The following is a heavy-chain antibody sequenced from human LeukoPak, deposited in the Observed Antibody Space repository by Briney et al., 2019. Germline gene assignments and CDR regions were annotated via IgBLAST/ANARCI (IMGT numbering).Heavy chain of an antibody. CDR3: ARDTLLLRYFDWAPMDV. CDR1: GGSISSGSYY. V-gene: IGHV4-61*02. J-gene: IGHJ6*03. D-gene: IGHD3-9*01. CDR2: IYTSGST. Sequence: SETLSLTCTVSGGSISSGSYYWSWIRQPAGKGLEWIGRIYTSGSTNYNPSLKSRVTISVDTSNNQLSLKLSSVTAADTAVYYCARDTLLLRYFDWAPMDVWGKGTTVTVSS.